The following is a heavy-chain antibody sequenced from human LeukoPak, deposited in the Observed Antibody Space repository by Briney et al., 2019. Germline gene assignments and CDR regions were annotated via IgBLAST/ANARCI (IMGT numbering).Heavy chain of an antibody. CDR3: VRGEYYYDSSGYYSPFDY. V-gene: IGHV4-30-2*01. CDR2: IYHSGST. Sequence: SQTLSLTCTVSGGSISSGGYYWSWIRQPPGKGLEWIGYIYHSGSTYYNPSLKSRVTISVDTSKNQFSLKLSSVTAADTAVYYCVRGEYYYDSSGYYSPFDYWGQGTLVTVSS. J-gene: IGHJ4*02. D-gene: IGHD3-22*01. CDR1: GGSISSGGYY.